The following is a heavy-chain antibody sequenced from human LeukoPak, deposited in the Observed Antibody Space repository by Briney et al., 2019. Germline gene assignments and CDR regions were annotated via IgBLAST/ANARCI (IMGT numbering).Heavy chain of an antibody. CDR2: INTSGST. J-gene: IGHJ4*02. CDR3: ARSRGTTLVTRFDY. D-gene: IGHD5-18*01. Sequence: PSETLSLTCTVSGGSISNYYWSWLRQPAGKGLEWIGRINTSGSTDYNPSLKSRVTMSVDTSKNQFSLNLRSLTAADTAVYYCARSRGTTLVTRFDYWGQGTLVTASS. V-gene: IGHV4-4*07. CDR1: GGSISNYY.